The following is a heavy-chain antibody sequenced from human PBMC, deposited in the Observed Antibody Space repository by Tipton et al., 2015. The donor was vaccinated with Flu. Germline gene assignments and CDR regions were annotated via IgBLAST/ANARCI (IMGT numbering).Heavy chain of an antibody. D-gene: IGHD5-18*01. J-gene: IGHJ4*02. V-gene: IGHV4-34*01. CDR1: GGSFSGYY. CDR2: INHGGST. CDR3: AVPSTPMAKGDFDY. Sequence: TLSLTCAVNGGSFSGYYWSWIRQPPGKGLEWIGEINHGGSTHYKTSLKSRVTMSVDTSMNQVSLRLSSVTAADTAVYYCAVPSTPMAKGDFDYWGRGTLVTVSS.